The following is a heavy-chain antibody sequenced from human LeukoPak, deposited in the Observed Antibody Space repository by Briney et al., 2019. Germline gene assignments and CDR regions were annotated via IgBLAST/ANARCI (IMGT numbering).Heavy chain of an antibody. Sequence: PGGSLRLSCAASGFTFSSFSMSWVRQAPGKRLELVANIKEDGSEKHYVDSVKGRFTISRENVKNSLYLQMNSLRSEDTAVYYCARVAAEVVGVPGAIGFGWLRRDYYYMDVWGKGTTVTVSS. D-gene: IGHD2-2*02. J-gene: IGHJ6*03. CDR1: GFTFSSFS. CDR2: IKEDGSEK. CDR3: ARVAAEVVGVPGAIGFGWLRRDYYYMDV. V-gene: IGHV3-7*03.